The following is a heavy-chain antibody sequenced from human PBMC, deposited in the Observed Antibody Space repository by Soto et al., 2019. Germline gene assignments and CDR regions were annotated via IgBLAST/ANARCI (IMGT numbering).Heavy chain of an antibody. J-gene: IGHJ4*02. D-gene: IGHD6-19*01. CDR3: ARYAVAGNGGVRFDY. CDR1: GGSISSYY. Sequence: QVQLQESGPGLVKPSETLSLTCTVSGGSISSYYWSWIRQPPGKGLEWIGYIYYSGSTNYNPSLKSRVTISVDTSKNQFSLKLSSVTAADTAVYYCARYAVAGNGGVRFDYWGQGTPVTVSS. CDR2: IYYSGST. V-gene: IGHV4-59*01.